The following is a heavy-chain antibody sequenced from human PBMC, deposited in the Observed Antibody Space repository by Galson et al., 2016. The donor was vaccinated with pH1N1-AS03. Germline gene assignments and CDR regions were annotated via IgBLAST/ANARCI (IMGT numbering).Heavy chain of an antibody. D-gene: IGHD2-21*01. Sequence: QSGAEVKKPGESLRISCKGSGYSFPSYWVSWVRQMPGKGLEWMGRIDPRDSYTNYSPSFQGHVTVSADKSISTAYLQWSSLKASDTAVYYCARHRELPLNYYGMDVWGQGTTVTVSS. CDR2: IDPRDSYT. V-gene: IGHV5-10-1*01. CDR1: GYSFPSYW. CDR3: ARHRELPLNYYGMDV. J-gene: IGHJ6*02.